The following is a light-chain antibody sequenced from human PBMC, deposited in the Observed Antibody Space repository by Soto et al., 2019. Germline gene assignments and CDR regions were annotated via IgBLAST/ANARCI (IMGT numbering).Light chain of an antibody. CDR2: SYN. CDR1: SSNIGRNS. J-gene: IGLJ3*02. V-gene: IGLV1-44*01. CDR3: AAWDDSLSGPV. Sequence: QSVLTQPPSASGTPGQRVTISCSGSSSNIGRNSVNWYQHLPGTAPKLLIYSYNQRPSGVPDRFSGSKSDSSASLAISGLQSEDEADYYCAAWDDSLSGPVFGGGTKLTVL.